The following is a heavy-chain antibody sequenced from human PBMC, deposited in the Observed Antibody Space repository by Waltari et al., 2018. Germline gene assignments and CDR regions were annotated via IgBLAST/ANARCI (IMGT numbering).Heavy chain of an antibody. D-gene: IGHD6-6*01. CDR1: GGSISSYY. V-gene: IGHV4-59*01. CDR3: ARALYSSSRFDY. CDR2: IYYSGST. Sequence: QVQLQESGPGLVKPSETLSLTCTVSGGSISSYYWSWIRQPPGKGLEWIGYIYYSGSTNYNPSLKSRVTISVDTSKNQFSLKLSSVTAADTAVYYCARALYSSSRFDYWGQGTLVTVSS. J-gene: IGHJ4*02.